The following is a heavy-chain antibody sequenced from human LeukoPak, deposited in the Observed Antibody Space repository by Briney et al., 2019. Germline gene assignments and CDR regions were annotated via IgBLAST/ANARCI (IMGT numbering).Heavy chain of an antibody. V-gene: IGHV3-7*01. J-gene: IGHJ4*02. Sequence: GGSLRLSCATSGFRFSDYWMSWVRQAPGKGLEWVANIKKDGSEEYYVDSVKGRFTISRDNAKNSLYLQMNNVRAEDTAVYYCTRGRGNRGSDWYFPFDYWGQGTLVTVSS. CDR1: GFRFSDYW. CDR3: TRGRGNRGSDWYFPFDY. CDR2: IKKDGSEE. D-gene: IGHD6-13*01.